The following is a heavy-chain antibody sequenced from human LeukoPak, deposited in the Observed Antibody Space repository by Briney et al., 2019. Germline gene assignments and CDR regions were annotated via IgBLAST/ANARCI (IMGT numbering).Heavy chain of an antibody. CDR1: GDSFSNGNYY. D-gene: IGHD3-10*01. V-gene: IGHV4-61*03. Sequence: SETLSLTCTVSGDSFSNGNYYWSWLRQPPGKALEWIGYIYYTGKTYYNPSLEGRVTILVDTSRNHFSVKLSSVTAADTAVYYCARSQNYYGSGDYWSQGTLVTVSS. CDR3: ARSQNYYGSGDY. CDR2: IYYTGKT. J-gene: IGHJ4*02.